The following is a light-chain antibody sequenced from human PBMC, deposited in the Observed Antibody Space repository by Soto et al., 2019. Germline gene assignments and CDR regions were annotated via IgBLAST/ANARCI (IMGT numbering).Light chain of an antibody. CDR1: QSVSSSY. Sequence: EIVLTQSPGTLSLSPGERATLSCRASQSVSSSYLGWFQQRPGQPPRLLIYDTYNRATGIPDRFSGSGSGTDFTLTISRLAPEDFAVYYCQQYSGPPYTLGQGTKLEIK. CDR2: DTY. CDR3: QQYSGPPYT. V-gene: IGKV3-20*01. J-gene: IGKJ2*01.